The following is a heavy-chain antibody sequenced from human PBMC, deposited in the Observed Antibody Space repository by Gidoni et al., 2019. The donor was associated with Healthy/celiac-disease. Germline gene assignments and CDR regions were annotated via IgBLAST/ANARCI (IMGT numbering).Heavy chain of an antibody. CDR1: GGSISSGGYY. J-gene: IGHJ4*02. Sequence: QVQLQESGPGLVQPSQTLSLTCTVSGGSISSGGYYWSWIRQHPGKGLEWIGYIYYSGSTYYNPSLKSRVTISVDTSKNQCSLKLSSVTAADTAVYYCARVRPWQLWFASGYFDYWGQGTLVTVSS. CDR3: ARVRPWQLWFASGYFDY. CDR2: IYYSGST. D-gene: IGHD5-18*01. V-gene: IGHV4-31*03.